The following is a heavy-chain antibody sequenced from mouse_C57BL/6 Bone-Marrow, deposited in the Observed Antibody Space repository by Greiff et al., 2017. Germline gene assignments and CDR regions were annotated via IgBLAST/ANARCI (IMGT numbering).Heavy chain of an antibody. V-gene: IGHV14-4*01. Sequence: LVESGAELVRPGASVTLSCTASGFNIKDDYMHWVKQRPEQGLEWIGWIDPENGDTEYASKFKGKATITADTSSNPAYLQLSSLTSDDTAVYYCTPPPGDYWGQGTTLTVSS. CDR2: IDPENGDT. J-gene: IGHJ2*01. CDR1: GFNIKDDY. CDR3: TPPPGDY.